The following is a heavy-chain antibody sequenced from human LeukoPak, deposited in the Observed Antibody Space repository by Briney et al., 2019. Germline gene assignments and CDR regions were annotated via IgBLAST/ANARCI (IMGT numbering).Heavy chain of an antibody. D-gene: IGHD3-22*01. J-gene: IGHJ1*01. V-gene: IGHV4-34*01. CDR3: ARGLASRDSIPEYFQR. Sequence: SETLSLTCAVYGGSFSGYYWSWIRQPPGKGLEGIGEINHSGSTNYNPSLKSRVTISVDTSKNQFSLKLSSVTAADTAVYYCARGLASRDSIPEYFQRWGQGTLVTVSS. CDR2: INHSGST. CDR1: GGSFSGYY.